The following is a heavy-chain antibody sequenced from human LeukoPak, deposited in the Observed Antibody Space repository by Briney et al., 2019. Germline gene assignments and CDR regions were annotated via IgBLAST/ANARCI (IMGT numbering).Heavy chain of an antibody. CDR2: IYRSGSP. CDR1: LDSTTSNF. J-gene: IGHJ4*02. V-gene: IGHV4-4*02. CDR3: ARGGDRGYNY. Sequence: KASETLSLTCTVSLDSTTSNFWSWVRQPPGKGLEWIGEIYRSGSPNYNPSLKSRVTISVDTSKNQFSLKLSSVTAADTAVYYCARGGDRGYNYWGQGTLVTVSS. D-gene: IGHD5-18*01.